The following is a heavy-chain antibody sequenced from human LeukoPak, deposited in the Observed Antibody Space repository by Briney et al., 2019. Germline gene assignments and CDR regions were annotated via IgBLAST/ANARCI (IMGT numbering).Heavy chain of an antibody. V-gene: IGHV4-59*01. Sequence: SETLSLTCTVSGRSISSYYWSWIRQPPGKGLEWIGYIYYSGSTNYNPSLKSRVTISVDASKNQFSLKLSSVTAADTAVYYCAREGSYSSFDYWGQGTLVTVSS. CDR2: IYYSGST. CDR1: GRSISSYY. J-gene: IGHJ4*02. D-gene: IGHD3-10*01. CDR3: AREGSYSSFDY.